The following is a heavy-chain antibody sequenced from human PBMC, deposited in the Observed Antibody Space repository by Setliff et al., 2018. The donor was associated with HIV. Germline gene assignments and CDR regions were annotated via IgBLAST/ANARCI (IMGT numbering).Heavy chain of an antibody. CDR1: GYRFSSYG. J-gene: IGHJ4*02. CDR3: AREGTGYTSGWYYYFDF. Sequence: GASVKVSCKASGYRFSSYGITWVRHAPGQGLEWMGKINPSGGHTTYAQKFRGRVTMTSDTSTTTVYMELSSLRFEDTAVYFCAREGTGYTSGWYYYFDFWGQGTLVTVSS. D-gene: IGHD6-19*01. CDR2: INPSGGHT. V-gene: IGHV1-46*01.